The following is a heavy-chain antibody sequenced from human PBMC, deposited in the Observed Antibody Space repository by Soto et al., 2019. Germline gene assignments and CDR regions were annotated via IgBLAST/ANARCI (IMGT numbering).Heavy chain of an antibody. CDR3: TRPGGVDTAMSFDS. D-gene: IGHD5-18*01. CDR2: IRSKANSYAT. J-gene: IGHJ4*02. V-gene: IGHV3-73*01. CDR1: WFYFSDSA. Sequence: GGAPRISCSAPWFYFSDSAIHWVRPASGEGLEWVGRIRSKANSYATAYAASVKGRFTLSRDDSRNTAYVQMNSLKTEDTAVYFCTRPGGVDTAMSFDSWGQGTLVTVSS.